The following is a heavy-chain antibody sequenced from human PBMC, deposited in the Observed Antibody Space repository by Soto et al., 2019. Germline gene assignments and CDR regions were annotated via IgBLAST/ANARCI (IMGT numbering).Heavy chain of an antibody. CDR3: AKVGYDTFGYYLRSFDC. D-gene: IGHD2-2*03. Sequence: GGSLRLSCATSGFTFSTNAMGWVRQAPGMGLEFVSLISGSGNTIYYADSVKGRFTISRDNSMNTVSLQMNSLRAEDTAVYYCAKVGYDTFGYYLRSFDCWGQGTLVTVSS. J-gene: IGHJ4*02. CDR2: ISGSGNTI. CDR1: GFTFSTNA. V-gene: IGHV3-23*01.